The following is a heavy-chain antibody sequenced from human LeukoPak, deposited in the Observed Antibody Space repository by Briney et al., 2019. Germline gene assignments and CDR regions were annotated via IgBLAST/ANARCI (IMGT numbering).Heavy chain of an antibody. J-gene: IGHJ6*03. CDR1: GGSISSGGYY. CDR2: IYYSGST. Sequence: SQTLSLTCTVSGGSISSGGYYWSWIRQHPGKGLEWIGYIYYSGSTCYNPSLKSRVTISVDTSKNQFSLKLSSVTAADTAVYYCARDRRWLQSSYYYYMDVWGKGTTVTVSS. D-gene: IGHD5-24*01. CDR3: ARDRRWLQSSYYYYMDV. V-gene: IGHV4-31*03.